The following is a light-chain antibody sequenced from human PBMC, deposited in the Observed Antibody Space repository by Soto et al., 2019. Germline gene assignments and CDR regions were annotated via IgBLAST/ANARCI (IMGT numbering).Light chain of an antibody. CDR3: QQYDSWPHT. J-gene: IGKJ2*01. V-gene: IGKV3-15*01. CDR1: QSISGD. CDR2: GAS. Sequence: EIVMTQSPATLSVSPGERVTLSCGASQSISGDLAWYQQKPGQAPRLVIYGASTRATGVPARFSGSGSATEFTLTISSLQSEDFAVSYCQQYDSWPHTFGLGTSLEIK.